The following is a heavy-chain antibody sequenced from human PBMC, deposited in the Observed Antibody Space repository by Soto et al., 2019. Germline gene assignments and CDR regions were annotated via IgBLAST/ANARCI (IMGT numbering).Heavy chain of an antibody. J-gene: IGHJ5*02. CDR2: IYATGTT. CDR3: VRDGTKTLRDWFDP. Sequence: SETLSLTCTVSGASISGFYWSWIRKSAGKGLEWIGRIYATGTTDYNPSLKSRVMMSVDTSKKQFSLKLRSVTAADTAVYYCVRDGTKTLRDWFDPWGQGISVTVAS. D-gene: IGHD1-1*01. CDR1: GASISGFY. V-gene: IGHV4-4*07.